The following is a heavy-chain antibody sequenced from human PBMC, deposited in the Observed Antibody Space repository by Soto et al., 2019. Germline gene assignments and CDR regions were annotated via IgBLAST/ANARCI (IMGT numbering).Heavy chain of an antibody. Sequence: PSETLSLTCAVSGGSISSGGYSWSWIRQPPGKGLEWIGYIYHSGRTDYNPSLKSRVTISVDTSKNHFSLKLSSVTPADTAVYYCARARFCTSTSCYHYFDFWGQGALVTVSS. CDR1: GGSISSGGYS. D-gene: IGHD2-2*01. J-gene: IGHJ4*02. V-gene: IGHV4-30-2*02. CDR3: ARARFCTSTSCYHYFDF. CDR2: IYHSGRT.